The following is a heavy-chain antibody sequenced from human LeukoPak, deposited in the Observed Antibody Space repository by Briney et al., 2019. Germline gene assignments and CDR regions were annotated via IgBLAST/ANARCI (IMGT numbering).Heavy chain of an antibody. Sequence: SGGSLRLSCAASGFTFSNYVMSWVRQAPGRGLEWVSAISASGSSTYHADSAKGRFTTSSDNSKNTLYLQMNSLRAEDTAIYYCAKVCGANCYYPDYWGQGAQVTVSS. CDR2: ISASGSST. CDR3: AKVCGANCYYPDY. V-gene: IGHV3-23*01. CDR1: GFTFSNYV. J-gene: IGHJ4*02. D-gene: IGHD2-21*02.